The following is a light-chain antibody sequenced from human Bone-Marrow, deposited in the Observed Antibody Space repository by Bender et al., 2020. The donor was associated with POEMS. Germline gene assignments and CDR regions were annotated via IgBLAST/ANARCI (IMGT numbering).Light chain of an antibody. J-gene: IGLJ3*02. CDR1: SRDVGDYNF. CDR3: CSYAGSSTFV. V-gene: IGLV2-14*03. Sequence: QSALTQPDSVSGSPGQSITISCTGTSRDVGDYNFVSWYQQHPGKAPKLLIYDVSNRPSGVSNRFSGSKSGNTASLTISGLQAEDEADYYCCSYAGSSTFVFGGGTKVTVL. CDR2: DVS.